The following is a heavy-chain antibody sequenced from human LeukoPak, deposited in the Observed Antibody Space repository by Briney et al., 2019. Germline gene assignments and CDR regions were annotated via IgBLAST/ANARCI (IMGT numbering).Heavy chain of an antibody. CDR2: INHSGST. CDR3: AAIFTRLAYYYYGMDV. Sequence: SETLSLTCAVYGGSFSGYYWSWIRQPPGKGLEWIGEINHSGSTNYNPSLKSRVTISVDTSKNQFSLKLSSVTAADTAVYYYAAIFTRLAYYYYGMDVWGQGTTVTVSS. CDR1: GGSFSGYY. V-gene: IGHV4-34*01. D-gene: IGHD3-16*01. J-gene: IGHJ6*02.